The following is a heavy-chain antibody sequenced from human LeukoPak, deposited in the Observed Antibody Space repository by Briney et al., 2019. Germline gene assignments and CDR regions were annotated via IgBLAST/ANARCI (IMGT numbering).Heavy chain of an antibody. J-gene: IGHJ1*01. CDR1: GFTFSSYA. Sequence: GGSLGLSCSASGFTFSSYAMHWVRQDPGRGLEYVSAISSNGGSTYYADSVKGRFTISRDNSKNTLYLQMSSLRAEDTAVYYCVKDKYCSSTSCYVYFQHWGQGTLVNVSS. CDR2: ISSNGGST. V-gene: IGHV3-64D*06. CDR3: VKDKYCSSTSCYVYFQH. D-gene: IGHD2-2*01.